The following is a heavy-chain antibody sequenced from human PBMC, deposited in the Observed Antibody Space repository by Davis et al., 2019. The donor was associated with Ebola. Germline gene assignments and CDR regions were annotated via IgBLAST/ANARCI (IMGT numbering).Heavy chain of an antibody. CDR1: GFTFAYYA. CDR3: AKVQVVGRAFFDH. Sequence: GGFLRLSCSASGFTFAYYAMHWVRQAPGKALEYVSAISTDGDYTYYADSVKGRFTVSRDNSKNTLYLQMSSLRVEDTAVYYCAKVQVVGRAFFDHWGQGTLVSVSS. V-gene: IGHV3-64D*08. CDR2: ISTDGDYT. D-gene: IGHD1-26*01. J-gene: IGHJ4*02.